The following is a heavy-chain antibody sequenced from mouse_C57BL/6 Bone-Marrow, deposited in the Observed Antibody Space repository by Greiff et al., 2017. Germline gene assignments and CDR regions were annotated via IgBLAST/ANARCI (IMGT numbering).Heavy chain of an antibody. V-gene: IGHV14-2*01. Sequence: EVQLQQSGAELVKPGASVTLSCTASGFNITDYYMHWVKQRTEQGLEWIGRIDPEDGETTYAPKFPGKAIITADTSSNTAYLQLTRVTSEDTAVYYCARLGFAYWGQGTLVTVSA. CDR1: GFNITDYY. CDR2: IDPEDGET. CDR3: ARLGFAY. J-gene: IGHJ3*01.